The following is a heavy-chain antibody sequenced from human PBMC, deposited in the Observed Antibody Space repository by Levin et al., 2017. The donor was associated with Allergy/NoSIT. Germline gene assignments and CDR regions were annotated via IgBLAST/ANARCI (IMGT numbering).Heavy chain of an antibody. J-gene: IGHJ4*02. CDR2: INHSGST. CDR1: GGSFSGYY. CDR3: ARDHGDYGIAVLDY. Sequence: SETLSLTCAVYGGSFSGYYWSWIRQPPGKGLEWIGEINHSGSTNYNPSLKSRVTISVDTSKNQFSLKLSSVTAADTAVYYCARDHGDYGIAVLDYWGQGTLVTVSS. V-gene: IGHV4-34*01. D-gene: IGHD4-17*01.